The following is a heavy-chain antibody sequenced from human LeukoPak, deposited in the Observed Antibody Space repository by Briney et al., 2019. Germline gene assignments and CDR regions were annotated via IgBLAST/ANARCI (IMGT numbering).Heavy chain of an antibody. CDR2: INSDGSST. J-gene: IGHJ4*02. D-gene: IGHD1-26*01. Sequence: GGSLSLSCAASGFPFSSYWMHWVRQAPGEGRVWVSRINSDGSSTSYADSVKGRFTISRDNAKNTLYLQMNSLRAEDTAVYYCARLSPDGIDYWGQGTLVTVSS. V-gene: IGHV3-74*01. CDR3: ARLSPDGIDY. CDR1: GFPFSSYW.